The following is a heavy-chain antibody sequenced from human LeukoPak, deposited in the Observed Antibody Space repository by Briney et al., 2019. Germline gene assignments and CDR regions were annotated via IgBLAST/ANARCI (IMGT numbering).Heavy chain of an antibody. CDR3: ARSSAEDTAMVGGY. D-gene: IGHD5-18*01. V-gene: IGHV4-59*12. CDR1: SGSIGSYY. Sequence: SETLSLTCTVSSGSIGSYYWNWIRQPPGKGLEWIGDIYYSGSTKYNPSLKSRVSISVDTSKNQFSLKLSSVTAADTAVYYCARSSAEDTAMVGGYWGQGTLVTVSS. J-gene: IGHJ4*02. CDR2: IYYSGST.